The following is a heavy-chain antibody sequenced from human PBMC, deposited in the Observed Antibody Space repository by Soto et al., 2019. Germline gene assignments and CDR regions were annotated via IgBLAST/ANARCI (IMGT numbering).Heavy chain of an antibody. CDR1: GFTFSSYA. D-gene: IGHD3-3*01. V-gene: IGHV3-23*01. CDR3: AKSAAYYDFLSGYPGWGYFDY. CDR2: ISGSGGST. J-gene: IGHJ4*02. Sequence: GGSLRLSCAASGFTFSSYAMSWVRQAPGKGLEWVSAISGSGGSTYYADSVKGRFTISRDNSKNTLYLQMNSLRAEDTAVYYCAKSAAYYDFLSGYPGWGYFDYWGQGTLVTVSS.